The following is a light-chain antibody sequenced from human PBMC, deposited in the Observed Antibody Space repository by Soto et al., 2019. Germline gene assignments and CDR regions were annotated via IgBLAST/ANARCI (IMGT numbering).Light chain of an antibody. CDR3: HQYGSSPPT. V-gene: IGKV3-20*01. J-gene: IGKJ1*01. Sequence: IVLTQSPGTLSLSPGERATLSCRASQSVSSSYLAWFQQKPGQAPRLLIYAASSRATDIPDRFTGSGSGTDFILTISRLEPEDFAVYYCHQYGSSPPTFGQGTKVEIK. CDR1: QSVSSSY. CDR2: AAS.